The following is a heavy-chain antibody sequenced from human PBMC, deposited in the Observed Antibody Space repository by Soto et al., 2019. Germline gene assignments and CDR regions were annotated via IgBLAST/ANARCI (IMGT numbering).Heavy chain of an antibody. V-gene: IGHV3-23*01. Sequence: EVQLLESGGGLVQPGGSLRLSCAASGFTFSSYAMSWVRQAPGKGLEWVSAISGSGGSTYYADSVKGRFTISRDNSKNTLYLQMNSLRAEDTAVYYCAKDLGAYYDSSGYYPYWGQGTLVTVSS. D-gene: IGHD3-22*01. CDR3: AKDLGAYYDSSGYYPY. CDR1: GFTFSSYA. J-gene: IGHJ4*02. CDR2: ISGSGGST.